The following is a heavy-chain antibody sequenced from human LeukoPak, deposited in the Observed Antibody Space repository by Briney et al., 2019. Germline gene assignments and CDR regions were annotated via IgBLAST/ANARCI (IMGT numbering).Heavy chain of an antibody. J-gene: IGHJ4*02. CDR3: AREVVGATGFDY. Sequence: GGSLRLSCAASGFTFSSYSMNWVRQAPGKGLEWVSSISSSSYIYYADSVKGRFTISRDNAKKSLYLQMNSLRAEDTAVYYCAREVVGATGFDYWGQGTLVTVSS. D-gene: IGHD1-26*01. V-gene: IGHV3-21*01. CDR1: GFTFSSYS. CDR2: ISSSSYI.